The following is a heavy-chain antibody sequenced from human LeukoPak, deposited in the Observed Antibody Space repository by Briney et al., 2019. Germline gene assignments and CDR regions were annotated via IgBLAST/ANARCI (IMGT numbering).Heavy chain of an antibody. D-gene: IGHD2-2*01. CDR2: ISAYNGNT. CDR3: ARGGYQPLDVTYFQH. V-gene: IGHV1-18*01. CDR1: GYTFTSYG. J-gene: IGHJ1*01. Sequence: GASVKVSCKASGYTFTSYGISWVRQAPGQGLEWMGWISAYNGNTNYAQKLQGRVTMTTDTSTSTAYMELRSLRSDDTAVYHCARGGYQPLDVTYFQHWGQGTLVTVSS.